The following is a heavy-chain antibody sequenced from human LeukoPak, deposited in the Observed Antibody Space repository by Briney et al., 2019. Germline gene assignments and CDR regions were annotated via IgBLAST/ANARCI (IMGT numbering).Heavy chain of an antibody. Sequence: GASLQISCEGSGSIFTSYWIGWGRQLPGKGLEWMGIIYPGDSDTRYSPSFQGQLTISADKSVSTAYLQWSSLKASDTAMYYCARPTYYYDSSGYSHDAFDIWGQGTMVTVSS. V-gene: IGHV5-51*01. J-gene: IGHJ3*02. D-gene: IGHD3-22*01. CDR1: GSIFTSYW. CDR2: IYPGDSDT. CDR3: ARPTYYYDSSGYSHDAFDI.